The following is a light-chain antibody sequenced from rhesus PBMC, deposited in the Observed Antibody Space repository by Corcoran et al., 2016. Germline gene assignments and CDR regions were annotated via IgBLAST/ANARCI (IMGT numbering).Light chain of an antibody. J-gene: IGKJ2*01. CDR1: QTVSRS. CDR3: QHYTIWPYT. Sequence: EIVMTQSPATLSLSPGERATLSCRASQTVSRSLAWYQQKPGQPPRLLIYGASPRASGIPDRFSGSGSGTGVTLTISSLEPGDFAGYYCQHYTIWPYTFGQGTKVEI. V-gene: IGKV3-42*03. CDR2: GAS.